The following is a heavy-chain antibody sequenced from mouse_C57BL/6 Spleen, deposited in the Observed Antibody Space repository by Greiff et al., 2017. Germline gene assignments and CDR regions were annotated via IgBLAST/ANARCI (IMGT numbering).Heavy chain of an antibody. CDR1: GFTFSDYG. CDR3: ARDYGSFYFDV. D-gene: IGHD1-1*01. CDR2: ISSGSSTI. J-gene: IGHJ1*03. V-gene: IGHV5-17*01. Sequence: EVNLVESGGGLVKPGGSLKLSCAASGFTFSDYGMHWVRQAPEKGLEWVAYISSGSSTIYYADTVKGRFTISRANAKNTLFLQMTSLRSEDTAMYYCARDYGSFYFDVWGTGTTVTVSS.